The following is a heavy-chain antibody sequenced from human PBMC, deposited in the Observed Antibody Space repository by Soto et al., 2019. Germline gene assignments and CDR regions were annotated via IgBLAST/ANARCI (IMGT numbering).Heavy chain of an antibody. CDR1: GFPLGEND. V-gene: IGHV3-23*01. CDR2: ISDSGATT. D-gene: IGHD6-19*01. CDR3: AKEDTSSGSLDY. J-gene: IGHJ4*02. Sequence: HPGGSLRLSCVASGFPLGENDMSWVRQAPGKGLEWVSGISDSGATTYYADSVRGRFTISRDNSKNTLYLQMKSLRAEDSASYYCAKEDTSSGSLDYWGQGAPVTVSS.